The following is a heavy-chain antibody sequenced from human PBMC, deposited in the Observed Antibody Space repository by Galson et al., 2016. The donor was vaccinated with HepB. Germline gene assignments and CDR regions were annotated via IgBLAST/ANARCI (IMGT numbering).Heavy chain of an antibody. CDR3: ARPRYIILLYPLFDP. D-gene: IGHD3-16*01. Sequence: SETLTLTGEVSGGGTSSGDYYWSWIRQPPGKGLEWIGYIYYSGSTNYNPSLKSRVTISVDTSKNPFSLKLSSVTAADTAVSYCARPRYIILLYPLFDP. CDR2: IYYSGST. J-gene: IGHJ5*02. CDR1: GGGTSSGDYY. V-gene: IGHV4-61*08.